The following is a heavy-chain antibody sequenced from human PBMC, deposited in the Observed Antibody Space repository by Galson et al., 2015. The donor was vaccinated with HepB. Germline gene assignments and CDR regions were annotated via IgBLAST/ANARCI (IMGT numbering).Heavy chain of an antibody. CDR3: ATHDSSGYWYYFDY. D-gene: IGHD3-22*01. V-gene: IGHV1-24*01. CDR1: GYTLTELS. J-gene: IGHJ4*02. Sequence: SVKVSCKVSGYTLTELSMHWVRQAPGKGLEWMGGFDPEDGETIYAQKFQGRVTMTEDTSTDTAYMELSSLRSEDTAVYYCATHDSSGYWYYFDYWGQGTLVTVSS. CDR2: FDPEDGET.